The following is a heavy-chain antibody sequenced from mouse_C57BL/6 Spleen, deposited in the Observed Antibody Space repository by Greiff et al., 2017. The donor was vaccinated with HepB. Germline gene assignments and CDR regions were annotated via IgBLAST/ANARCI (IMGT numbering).Heavy chain of an antibody. V-gene: IGHV2-6-1*01. CDR3: ARQDYDYDGAWFAY. J-gene: IGHJ3*01. CDR1: GFSLTSYG. D-gene: IGHD2-4*01. CDR2: IWSDGST. Sequence: VKLMESGPGLVAPSQSLSITCTVSGFSLTSYGVHWVRQPPGKGLEWLVVIWSDGSTTYNSALKSRLSISKDNSKSQVFLKMNSLQTDDTAMYYCARQDYDYDGAWFAYGGQGTLVTVSA.